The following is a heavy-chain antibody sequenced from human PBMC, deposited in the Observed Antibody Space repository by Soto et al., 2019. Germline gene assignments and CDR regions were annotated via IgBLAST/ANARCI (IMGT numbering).Heavy chain of an antibody. CDR2: IWYDGSNK. D-gene: IGHD2-21*02. J-gene: IGHJ6*02. CDR3: ARGGGDTYGMDV. Sequence: QVQLVESGGGVVQPGRSLRLSCAASGFTFSSYGMHWVRQAPGKGLEWVAVIWYDGSNKYYADSVKGRFTISRDNSKNTLYLQMNSLRAEDPAVYYCARGGGDTYGMDVWGQGTTVTVSS. V-gene: IGHV3-33*01. CDR1: GFTFSSYG.